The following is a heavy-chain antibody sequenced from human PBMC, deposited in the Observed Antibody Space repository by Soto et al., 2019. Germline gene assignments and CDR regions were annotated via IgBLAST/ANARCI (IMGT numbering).Heavy chain of an antibody. D-gene: IGHD6-19*01. CDR1: GGSISSSSDY. CDR3: ARLDYLSSGWGIDY. J-gene: IGHJ4*02. V-gene: IGHV4-39*01. Sequence: PSETLSLTCTVSGGSISSSSDYWGWIRQPPGKGLEWIGSIYYSGSTYYNPSLKSRVTISVDTSKNQFSLKLSSVTAADTAVYYCARLDYLSSGWGIDYWGQGTLVTVSS. CDR2: IYYSGST.